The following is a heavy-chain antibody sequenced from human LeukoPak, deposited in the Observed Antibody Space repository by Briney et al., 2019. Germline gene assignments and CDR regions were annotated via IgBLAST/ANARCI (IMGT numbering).Heavy chain of an antibody. V-gene: IGHV5-51*01. J-gene: IGHJ4*02. CDR1: GYSFTNYW. CDR2: IYPGDSDT. D-gene: IGHD2-2*01. CDR3: ARHPEPGSTSCYDSGCLFDY. Sequence: GESLKISCKGSGYSFTNYWIDWVRQMPGKGLEWMGIIYPGDSDTRYSPSFQGQVTISADKSISTAYLQWSSLKASDTAMYYCARHPEPGSTSCYDSGCLFDYWGQGTLVTVSS.